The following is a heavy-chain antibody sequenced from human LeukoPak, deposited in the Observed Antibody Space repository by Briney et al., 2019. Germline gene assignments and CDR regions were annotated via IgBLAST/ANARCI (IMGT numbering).Heavy chain of an antibody. D-gene: IGHD2-15*01. CDR2: IRYDGSNK. J-gene: IGHJ4*02. V-gene: IGHV3-30*02. CDR3: ALQPEDRYCSGGSCFPPPALDDY. Sequence: GGSLRLSCAASGFTFSSYGMHWVRQAPGKGLEWVAFIRYDGSNKYYADSVKGRFTISRDNSKNTLYLQMNSLRAEDTAVYYCALQPEDRYCSGGSCFPPPALDDYWGQGTLVTVSS. CDR1: GFTFSSYG.